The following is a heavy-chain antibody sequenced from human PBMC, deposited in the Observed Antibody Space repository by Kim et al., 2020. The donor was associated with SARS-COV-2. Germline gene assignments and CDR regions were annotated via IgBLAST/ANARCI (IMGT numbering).Heavy chain of an antibody. J-gene: IGHJ4*02. V-gene: IGHV1-2*02. D-gene: IGHD6-13*01. CDR3: AREYSRTNWVGYRY. CDR1: GYTFTGYY. Sequence: ASVKVSCKASGYTFTGYYMHWVRQAPGQGLEWMGWINPNSGGTNYAQKFQGRVTMTRDTSISTAYMELSRLRSDDTAVYYCAREYSRTNWVGYRYWGQGTLVTVSS. CDR2: INPNSGGT.